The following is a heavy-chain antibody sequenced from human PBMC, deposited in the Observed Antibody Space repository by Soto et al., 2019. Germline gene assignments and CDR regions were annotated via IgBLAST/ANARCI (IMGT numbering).Heavy chain of an antibody. V-gene: IGHV4-61*01. CDR2: IYYSGST. J-gene: IGHJ4*02. CDR3: ARAPDYYDSSGYFDY. Sequence: SETLSLTCTVSGGSVSSGSYYWSWIRQPPGKGLEWIGYIYYSGSTNYNPSLKSRVTISVDTSKNQFSLKLSSVTAADTAVYYCARAPDYYDSSGYFDYWGQGTLVTVSS. CDR1: GGSVSSGSYY. D-gene: IGHD3-22*01.